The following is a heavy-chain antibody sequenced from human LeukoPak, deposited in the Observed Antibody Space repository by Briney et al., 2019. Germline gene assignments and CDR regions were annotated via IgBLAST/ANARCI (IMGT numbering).Heavy chain of an antibody. D-gene: IGHD6-13*01. Sequence: PGGSLRLSCTASGFTFGDYAMSWFRQAPGKGLEWAGFIRSKAYGGTTEYAASVKGRFTISRDDSKSIAYLQMNSLKTEDTAVYYCTRSSSSWYLRFDPWGQGTLVTVSS. CDR1: GFTFGDYA. CDR2: IRSKAYGGTT. CDR3: TRSSSSWYLRFDP. J-gene: IGHJ5*02. V-gene: IGHV3-49*03.